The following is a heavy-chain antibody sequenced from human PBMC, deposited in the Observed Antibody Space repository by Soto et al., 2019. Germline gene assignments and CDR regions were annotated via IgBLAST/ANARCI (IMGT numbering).Heavy chain of an antibody. Sequence: QVQLVESGGGVVPPGRSLKLSCIASGFAFGSHGMHWVRQVSGQGLEWVAVISHDGQNQYYRESVKGRFTISRDNSKNSLFLEVHSLRVEDTAVYYCVRERADIVVAPVATSGMDVWGQGTAVTVSS. D-gene: IGHD2-2*01. J-gene: IGHJ6*02. CDR2: ISHDGQNQ. CDR3: VRERADIVVAPVATSGMDV. CDR1: GFAFGSHG. V-gene: IGHV3-30*03.